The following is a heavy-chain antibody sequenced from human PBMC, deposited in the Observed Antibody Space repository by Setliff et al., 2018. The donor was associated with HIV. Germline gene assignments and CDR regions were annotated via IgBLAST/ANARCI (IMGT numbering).Heavy chain of an antibody. V-gene: IGHV3-74*01. CDR3: ARVRGRGGDCWDY. CDR1: GFTFSSYW. Sequence: GGSLRLSCAASGFTFSSYWIHWVRQTPGKGLVWVSRIKPDGSSITYADSVKGRFTISRDNAKNTVHLQMNSLRADDTAVYYCARVRGRGGDCWDYWGQGTLVTVSS. CDR2: IKPDGSSI. J-gene: IGHJ4*02. D-gene: IGHD2-21*02.